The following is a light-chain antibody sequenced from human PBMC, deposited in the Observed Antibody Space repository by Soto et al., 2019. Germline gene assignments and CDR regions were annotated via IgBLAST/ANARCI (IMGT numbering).Light chain of an antibody. CDR2: DVS. CDR3: NSFTTSSTLV. V-gene: IGLV2-14*03. CDR1: SSDVGAYNY. Sequence: QSVLTQPASVSGPPGQSITISCTGTSSDVGAYNYVSWYQHHPGKAPKLMIYDVSNRPSGVSNRFSGSKSGNTASLTISGLQAEDEADYYCNSFTTSSTLVFGGGTKVTVL. J-gene: IGLJ2*01.